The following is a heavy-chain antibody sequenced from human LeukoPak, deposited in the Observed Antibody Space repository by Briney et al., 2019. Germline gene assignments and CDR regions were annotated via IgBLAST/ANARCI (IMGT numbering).Heavy chain of an antibody. CDR2: INHSGST. J-gene: IGHJ4*02. Sequence: PSETLSLTCAVYGGSFSGYYWSWIRQPPGKGLEWIGEINHSGSTNYNPSLKSRVTISVDTSKNQFSLKLSSVTAADTAVYYCASWTVTTGFDYWGQGTLVTVSS. CDR1: GGSFSGYY. CDR3: ASWTVTTGFDY. D-gene: IGHD4-17*01. V-gene: IGHV4-34*01.